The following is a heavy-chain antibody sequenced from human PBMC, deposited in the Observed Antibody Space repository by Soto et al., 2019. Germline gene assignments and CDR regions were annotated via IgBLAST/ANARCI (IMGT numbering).Heavy chain of an antibody. V-gene: IGHV3-23*01. CDR3: AKDSTSWLDAFDI. D-gene: IGHD2-2*01. CDR2: ISGSGGST. Sequence: EVQLLESGGGLVQPGGSLRLSCAASGFTFSSYAMSWVRQAPGKGLEWVSAISGSGGSTYYADSVKGRFTISSDNSKNTLYLQMNSLRAEDTAVYYCAKDSTSWLDAFDIWGQGTMVTVSS. J-gene: IGHJ3*02. CDR1: GFTFSSYA.